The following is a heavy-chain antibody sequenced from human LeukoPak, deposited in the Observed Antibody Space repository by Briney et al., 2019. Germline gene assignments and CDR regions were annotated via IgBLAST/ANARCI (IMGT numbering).Heavy chain of an antibody. V-gene: IGHV3-21*01. CDR3: AREGYTMEGLGTGYYNYIGMDV. Sequence: GGSLRLSCAASGFTFSSYTMNWVRQAPGKGLQWVSSISTSISYIYYADSVKVRFTISRDNARNSLFLLLNSLRPEDTAVYYCAREGYTMEGLGTGYYNYIGMDVWGQGTTVTVSS. CDR1: GFTFSSYT. CDR2: ISTSISYI. D-gene: IGHD3-3*01. J-gene: IGHJ6*02.